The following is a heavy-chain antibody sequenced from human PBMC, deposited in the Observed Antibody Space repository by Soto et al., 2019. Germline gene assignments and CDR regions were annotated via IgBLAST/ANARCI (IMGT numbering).Heavy chain of an antibody. V-gene: IGHV3-15*01. D-gene: IGHD2-2*01. Sequence: EVQLVESGGGLVKPGGSLRLSCAASDFSVTNAWMSWVRQAPGKGLEWVGRIKSKSDGGTTDYAAPVKGRFTISRDDSTHTLYLQMNSLKTEDTAVYYCTTYLYCSSTSCYPENWFDPWGQGTLVTVSS. CDR3: TTYLYCSSTSCYPENWFDP. CDR2: IKSKSDGGTT. CDR1: DFSVTNAW. J-gene: IGHJ5*02.